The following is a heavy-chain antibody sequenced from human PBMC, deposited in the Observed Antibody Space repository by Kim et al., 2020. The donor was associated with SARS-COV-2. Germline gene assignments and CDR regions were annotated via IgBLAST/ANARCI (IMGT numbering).Heavy chain of an antibody. CDR1: GFTFSSYA. CDR3: ARDVLDSSSWLDY. CDR2: ISYDGSNK. V-gene: IGHV3-30*04. Sequence: GGSLRLSCAASGFTFSSYAMHWVRQAPGKGLEWVAVISYDGSNKYYADSVKGRFTISRDNSKNTLYLQMNSLRAEDTAVYYCARDVLDSSSWLDYWGQGTLVTVSS. J-gene: IGHJ4*02. D-gene: IGHD6-13*01.